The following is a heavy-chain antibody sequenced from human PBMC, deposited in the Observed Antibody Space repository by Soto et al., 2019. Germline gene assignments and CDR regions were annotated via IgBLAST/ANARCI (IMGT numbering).Heavy chain of an antibody. J-gene: IGHJ6*02. CDR1: GFTFSSYA. D-gene: IGHD2-15*01. V-gene: IGHV3-23*01. CDR3: AKEGSYCSGGSCYSGWDYYYYGMDV. CDR2: ISGSGGST. Sequence: EVQLLESWGGLVQPGGSLRLSCAASGFTFSSYAMSWVRQAPGKGLEWVSAISGSGGSTYYADSVKGRFTISRDNSKNTLYLQMNSLRAEDTAVYYCAKEGSYCSGGSCYSGWDYYYYGMDVWGQGTTVTVSS.